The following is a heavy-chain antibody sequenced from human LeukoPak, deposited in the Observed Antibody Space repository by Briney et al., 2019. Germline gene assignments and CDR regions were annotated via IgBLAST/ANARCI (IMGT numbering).Heavy chain of an antibody. J-gene: IGHJ4*02. CDR3: ARASTVAGSHRPFDY. Sequence: GASVKVSCKASGYTFTDYYIHWVRQAPGQDFEWMGWINPKSGGTEYAQKFQGRVTMTRDTSFSTAYMELSGLRYDDTAVFYCARASTVAGSHRPFDYWGQGTLVTVSS. CDR1: GYTFTDYY. V-gene: IGHV1-2*02. D-gene: IGHD6-19*01. CDR2: INPKSGGT.